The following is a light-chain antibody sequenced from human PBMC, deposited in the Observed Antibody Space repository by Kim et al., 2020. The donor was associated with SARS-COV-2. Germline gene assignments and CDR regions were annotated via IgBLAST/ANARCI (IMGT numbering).Light chain of an antibody. CDR3: QSFDSELSGLV. CDR2: GNT. Sequence: QRVTTSCTGTNSNVGAGFDVHWYQQLPGTAPKLLIYGNTVRPSGVPDRFSASRSATSASLAITGLQADDEAYYYCQSFDSELSGLVFGGGTQLTVL. J-gene: IGLJ2*01. CDR1: NSNVGAGFD. V-gene: IGLV1-40*01.